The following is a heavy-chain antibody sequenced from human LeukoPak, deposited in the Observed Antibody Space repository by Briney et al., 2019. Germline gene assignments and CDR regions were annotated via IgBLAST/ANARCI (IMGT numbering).Heavy chain of an antibody. D-gene: IGHD3-22*01. Sequence: APVKVSCKASGYTLTDYYMHWVRQAPGQGLEWMGRINPNSGGTNYAQKFQGGVTMTRDTSISTVYMELSRLRSDDTAVYYCARVGYYESSGYYEYWGQGTLVTVSS. V-gene: IGHV1-2*06. CDR2: INPNSGGT. CDR3: ARVGYYESSGYYEY. J-gene: IGHJ4*02. CDR1: GYTLTDYY.